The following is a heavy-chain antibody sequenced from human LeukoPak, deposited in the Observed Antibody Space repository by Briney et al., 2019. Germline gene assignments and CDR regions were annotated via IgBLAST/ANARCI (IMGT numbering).Heavy chain of an antibody. J-gene: IGHJ4*02. CDR2: ISSSSSSI. CDR1: GFTFRSYN. V-gene: IGHV3-21*04. CDR3: AISGLGFGEFRGLDY. Sequence: GGSLRLSCAASGFTFRSYNFHWVRQAPGKGLEWVSFISSSSSSIYYADSVKGRFTISRDTSKNALYLQMNSLRAEDTAVYYCAISGLGFGEFRGLDYWGQGTLVTVSS. D-gene: IGHD3-10*01.